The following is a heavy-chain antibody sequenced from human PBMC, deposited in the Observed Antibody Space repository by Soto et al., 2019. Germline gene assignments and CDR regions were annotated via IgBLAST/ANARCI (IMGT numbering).Heavy chain of an antibody. V-gene: IGHV4-31*03. D-gene: IGHD6-13*01. CDR2: ISYSGTT. J-gene: IGHJ5*02. CDR1: GGSINSANCY. CDR3: ARLSMTATGGWFDP. Sequence: QVQLQESGPGLVKPSQTLSLTCTVSGGSINSANCYWNWIRQHPGKGLEWIGYISYSGTTSYNPSLKSRVTITVDTSNNQFSLKLRSVTAADTAVYYCARLSMTATGGWFDPWGQGTLVTVSS.